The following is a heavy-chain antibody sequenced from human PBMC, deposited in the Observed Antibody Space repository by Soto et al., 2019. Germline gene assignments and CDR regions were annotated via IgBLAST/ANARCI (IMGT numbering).Heavy chain of an antibody. D-gene: IGHD6-19*01. CDR1: GFPSSTYGFSTYA. CDR3: AKIAETVAGTVYGY. Sequence: GSLRLSCMASGFPSSTYGFSTYAMTWVRQPPGKGLEWVSSIGGTGGTTYYADPVKGRFTISRDNSKSTLFLQMNSLRADDTAVYYCAKIAETVAGTVYGYWGQGTLVTVSS. CDR2: IGGTGGTT. J-gene: IGHJ4*02. V-gene: IGHV3-23*01.